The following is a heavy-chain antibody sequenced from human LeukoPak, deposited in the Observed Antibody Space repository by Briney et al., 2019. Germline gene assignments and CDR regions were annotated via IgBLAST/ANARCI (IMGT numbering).Heavy chain of an antibody. V-gene: IGHV3-30*18. CDR2: ISYDGSNK. CDR3: AKMVGYYDSSANWYFDL. Sequence: GGSLKLSCAASGFTFSSYGMRWVRQAPGKGLEWVAIISYDGSNKYYADSVKGRFTISRDNSKNTLYLQMNSLRAEDTAVYYCAKMVGYYDSSANWYFDLWGRGTLVTVSS. D-gene: IGHD3-22*01. CDR1: GFTFSSYG. J-gene: IGHJ2*01.